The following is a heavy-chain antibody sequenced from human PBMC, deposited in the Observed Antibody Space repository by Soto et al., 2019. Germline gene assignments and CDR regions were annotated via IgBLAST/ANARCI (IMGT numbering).Heavy chain of an antibody. CDR2: ISSSSTTI. J-gene: IGHJ6*02. CDR1: GFTLSDYS. D-gene: IGHD3-3*02. Sequence: EVQLVESGGGLVQPGGSLRLSCAASGFTLSDYSLTWVRQAPGEGLEWVSYISSSSTTIYYSDSVKGRFTISRDNAKNXXYLQMNSLRDEDTAVYYCARVSSSIIGLYYYGMDVWGQGTTVTVSS. V-gene: IGHV3-48*02. CDR3: ARVSSSIIGLYYYGMDV.